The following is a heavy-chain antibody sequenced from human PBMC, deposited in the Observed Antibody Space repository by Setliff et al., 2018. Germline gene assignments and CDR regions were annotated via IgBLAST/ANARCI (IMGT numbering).Heavy chain of an antibody. V-gene: IGHV1-69*13. Sequence: GASVKVSCKASGGTFSRSAINWVRQAPGQGLEWMGGIIPIFGTATYAQKFQGRVTIIADESTSTTYMELSSLRSEDTAVYYCARGQGPRTVVAIPFDHWGQGTLVTVSS. CDR1: GGTFSRSA. D-gene: IGHD3-22*01. J-gene: IGHJ4*02. CDR2: IIPIFGTA. CDR3: ARGQGPRTVVAIPFDH.